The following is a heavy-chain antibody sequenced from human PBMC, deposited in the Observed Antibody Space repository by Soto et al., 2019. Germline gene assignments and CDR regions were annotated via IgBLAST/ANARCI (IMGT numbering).Heavy chain of an antibody. D-gene: IGHD2-21*01. V-gene: IGHV1-69*13. J-gene: IGHJ6*02. Sequence: ASVKISCKAAAGTFSSYSITWVRQAPGQGLEWMGGIIPMFGTANYAQKFQGRVTITADQSTRTAYMELSSLTSEDTAVYYCARGVVEVRAVGYYSYAMDAWGQGTTVTVSS. CDR2: IIPMFGTA. CDR1: AGTFSSYS. CDR3: ARGVVEVRAVGYYSYAMDA.